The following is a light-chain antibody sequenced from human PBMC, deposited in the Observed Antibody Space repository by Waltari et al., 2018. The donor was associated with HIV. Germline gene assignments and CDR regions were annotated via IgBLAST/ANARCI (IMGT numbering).Light chain of an antibody. J-gene: IGKJ1*01. CDR1: QSIYQW. V-gene: IGKV1-5*03. Sequence: DVQMTQSPSIISASVGDRVTMTCRASQSIYQWLAWYQQTPGKAPKVLMFAASTLVDGVPSRFSGSASGTEFKFTITSLQPDDFATYYCHYYATPSHTFGQGTKV. CDR2: AAS. CDR3: HYYATPSHT.